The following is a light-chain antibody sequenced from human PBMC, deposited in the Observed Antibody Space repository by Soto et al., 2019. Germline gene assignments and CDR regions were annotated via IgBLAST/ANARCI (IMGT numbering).Light chain of an antibody. CDR1: SNDVGGYNY. CDR3: SSYAGSNNLV. J-gene: IGLJ1*01. CDR2: AVS. V-gene: IGLV2-8*01. Sequence: QSVLTQPPSASGSPGQSVTISCTGTSNDVGGYNYVSWYQRHPGKAPKVLIYAVSKRPSGVPDRFSGSKSGNTASLTVSGLQADDEADYYCSSYAGSNNLVFGTGTKVTVL.